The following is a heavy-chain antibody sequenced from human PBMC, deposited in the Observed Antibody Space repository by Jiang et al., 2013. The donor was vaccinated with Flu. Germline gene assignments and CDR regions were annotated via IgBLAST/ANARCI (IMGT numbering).Heavy chain of an antibody. CDR1: GGSISSGSYY. Sequence: GLVKPSQTLSLTCTVSGGSISSGSYYWSWIRQPAGKGLEWIGRIYTSGSTNYNPSLKSRVTISVDTSKNQFSLKLSSVTAADTAVYYCARGPDTAMEFTSFDIWGQGTMVTVSS. J-gene: IGHJ3*02. CDR3: ARGPDTAMEFTSFDI. V-gene: IGHV4-61*02. D-gene: IGHD5-18*01. CDR2: IYTSGST.